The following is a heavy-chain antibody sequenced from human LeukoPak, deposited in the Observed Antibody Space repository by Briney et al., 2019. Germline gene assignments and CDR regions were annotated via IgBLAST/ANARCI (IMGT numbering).Heavy chain of an antibody. CDR1: GYTFTTYW. V-gene: IGHV5-51*01. D-gene: IGHD3-10*01. J-gene: IGHJ4*02. Sequence: GESLKISCKGSGYTFTTYWIGWVRQMPGKGLEWMGIVFPSDSDTRYSPSFQGQVTISADKSISTAYLQWSSLKASDTAMYYRATGLHRVFNYWGQGTLVTVSS. CDR3: ATGLHRVFNY. CDR2: VFPSDSDT.